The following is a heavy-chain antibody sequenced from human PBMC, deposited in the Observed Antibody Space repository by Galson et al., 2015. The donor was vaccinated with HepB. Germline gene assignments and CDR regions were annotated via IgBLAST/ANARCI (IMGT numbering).Heavy chain of an antibody. V-gene: IGHV3-11*01. CDR1: GSTFSDYY. J-gene: IGHJ6*02. CDR2: ISGSGTTI. Sequence: SLRLSCAASGSTFSDYYMSWIRQAPGKGPEWVSYISGSGTTIFYADSVKGRFTISRDNAKNSLYLQMNSLRAEDTAVYYCARDLIGYCSGGTCSPSHGLDVWGQGTTVTVSS. CDR3: ARDLIGYCSGGTCSPSHGLDV. D-gene: IGHD2-15*01.